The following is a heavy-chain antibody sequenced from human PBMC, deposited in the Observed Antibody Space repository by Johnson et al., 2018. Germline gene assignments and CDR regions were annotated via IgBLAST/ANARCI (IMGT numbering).Heavy chain of an antibody. J-gene: IGHJ3*02. V-gene: IGHV3-33*08. CDR1: GFMFSSYS. D-gene: IGHD5-24*01. CDR3: ARGKDAAFDI. CDR2: IWYDGSNK. Sequence: QVQLVESGGGLVKPGGSLRLSCAASGFMFSSYSMNWVRQAPGKGLEWVAVIWYDGSNKYYADSVKGRFTIPRDNSKNTLYRQMNSRRAEDTAVYYCARGKDAAFDIWGQGTMVTVSS.